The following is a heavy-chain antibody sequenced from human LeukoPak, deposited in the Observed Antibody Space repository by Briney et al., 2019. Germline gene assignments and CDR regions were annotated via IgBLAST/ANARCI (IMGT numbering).Heavy chain of an antibody. CDR2: ISTYNGNT. Sequence: GASVKVSCKASGYTFSRYGITWVRQAPGQGLEWMGWISTYNGNTNYAQKLQGRVTMTTDTSTSTAYVELRSLRSDDTAVYYCARRSGAPLPYGSGSYYSRMDVWGQGTTVTVSS. CDR3: ARRSGAPLPYGSGSYYSRMDV. V-gene: IGHV1-18*01. CDR1: GYTFSRYG. J-gene: IGHJ6*02. D-gene: IGHD3-10*01.